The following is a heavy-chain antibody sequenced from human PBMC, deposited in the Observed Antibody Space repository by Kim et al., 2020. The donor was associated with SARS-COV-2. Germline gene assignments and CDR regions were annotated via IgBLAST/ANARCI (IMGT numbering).Heavy chain of an antibody. J-gene: IGHJ4*02. CDR3: AATAYSYGLTPDY. D-gene: IGHD5-18*01. V-gene: IGHV1-58*01. Sequence: YAQKFQERVTITGDMSTSTAYMELSSLRSEDTAVYYCAATAYSYGLTPDYWGQGTLVTVSS.